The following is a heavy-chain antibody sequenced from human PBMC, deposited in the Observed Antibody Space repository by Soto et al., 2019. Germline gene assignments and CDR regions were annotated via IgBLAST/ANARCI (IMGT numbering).Heavy chain of an antibody. V-gene: IGHV3-33*01. CDR3: ATSKATDAFDK. CDR2: VRDDGSKT. CDR1: GFTFSDYV. J-gene: IGHJ3*02. Sequence: QVPMVASGGGVVQPWKSLRLSCAASGFTFSDYVMHWVRQAPARGPEWVALVRDDGSKTYYADSVRGRFTISRDNSKNMFYLQMNSLRVEDTAIYYCATSKATDAFDKWGQGKMFTVSS.